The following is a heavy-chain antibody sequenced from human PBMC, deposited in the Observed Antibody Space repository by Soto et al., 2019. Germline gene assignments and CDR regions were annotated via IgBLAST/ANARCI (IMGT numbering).Heavy chain of an antibody. J-gene: IGHJ6*02. CDR3: AAIREVDV. D-gene: IGHD1-26*01. CDR1: GFTFSSYA. Sequence: PGGSLRLSXAASGFTFSSYAMHWVRQAPGKGLEWVALISYDGYSKWYADAVKGRFTTSRDNSNNTLFLEMNSLRGDDTAVYFCAAIREVDVWGQGTTVTVSS. CDR2: ISYDGYSK. V-gene: IGHV3-30*03.